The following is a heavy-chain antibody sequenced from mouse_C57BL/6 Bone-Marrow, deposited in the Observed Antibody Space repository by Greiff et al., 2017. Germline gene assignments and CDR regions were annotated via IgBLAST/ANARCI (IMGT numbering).Heavy chain of an antibody. CDR2: IYPGDGDT. CDR3: ARGVGITTVVEV. Sequence: QVQLKESGPELVKPGASVKISCKASGYAFSSSWMNWVKQRPGKGLEWIGRIYPGDGDTNYNGKFKGKATLTADKSSSTAYMQLSSLTSEDSAVYFCARGVGITTVVEVWGTGTTVTVAS. J-gene: IGHJ1*03. CDR1: GYAFSSSW. V-gene: IGHV1-82*01. D-gene: IGHD1-1*01.